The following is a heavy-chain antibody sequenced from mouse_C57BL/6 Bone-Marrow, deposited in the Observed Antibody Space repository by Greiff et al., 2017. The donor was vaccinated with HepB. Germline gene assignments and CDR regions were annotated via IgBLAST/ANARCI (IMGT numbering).Heavy chain of an antibody. CDR2: ISSGSSTI. CDR3: ARPLYDGYYLWFAY. CDR1: GFTFSDYG. D-gene: IGHD2-3*01. J-gene: IGHJ3*01. Sequence: VQLKESGGGLVKPGGSLKLSCAASGFTFSDYGMHWVRQAPEKGLEWVAYISSGSSTIYYADTVKGRFTISRDNAKNTLFLQMTSLRSEDTAMYYCARPLYDGYYLWFAYWGQGTLVTVSA. V-gene: IGHV5-17*01.